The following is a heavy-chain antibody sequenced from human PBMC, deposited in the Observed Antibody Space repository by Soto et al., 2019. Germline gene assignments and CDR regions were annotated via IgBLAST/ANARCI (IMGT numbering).Heavy chain of an antibody. J-gene: IGHJ2*01. CDR2: INPHTGDT. Sequence: QVHLVQSGAEVKKPGASVTVSCKTSGYTLTDSYMHWVRQAPGQGLEWMAWINPHTGDTGIAERFQGRVTMTRDTSTNTAHMGLTSLTSDETAIYYCAREGGAAPGARREWYLDLWGRGSLVTVSS. V-gene: IGHV1-2*02. CDR3: AREGGAAPGARREWYLDL. D-gene: IGHD6-25*01. CDR1: GYTLTDSY.